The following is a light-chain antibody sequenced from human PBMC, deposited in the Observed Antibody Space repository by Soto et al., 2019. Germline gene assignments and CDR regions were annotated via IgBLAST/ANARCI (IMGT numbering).Light chain of an antibody. CDR3: QHYITYPYT. Sequence: DIQMTQSPSTLSASVGDRVTITCRASQSITDWLAWYQQKPGKAPKLLIYKASSLESGVPSRFSDGGSGTEFTLTISSLQPDDFASYYCQHYITYPYTFGQGTKVKIK. CDR1: QSITDW. CDR2: KAS. V-gene: IGKV1-5*03. J-gene: IGKJ2*01.